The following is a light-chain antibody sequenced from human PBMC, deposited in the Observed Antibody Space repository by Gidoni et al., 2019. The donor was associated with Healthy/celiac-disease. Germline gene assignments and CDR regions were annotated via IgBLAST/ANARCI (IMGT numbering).Light chain of an antibody. Sequence: DIQLTQSPSFLSASVGDRVTITCRASQGISSYLDWYQQKPGKAPKLLIYAASTLQSGVPSRLSGSGSGTEFTLTISSLQPEDSATYYCQQLNRYPLTFGGGTKVEIK. CDR3: QQLNRYPLT. V-gene: IGKV1-9*01. CDR2: AAS. J-gene: IGKJ4*01. CDR1: QGISSY.